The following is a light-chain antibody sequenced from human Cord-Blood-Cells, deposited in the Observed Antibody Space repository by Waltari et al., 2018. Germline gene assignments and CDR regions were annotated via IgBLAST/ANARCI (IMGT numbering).Light chain of an antibody. V-gene: IGLV4-69*01. CDR3: QTWGTGIL. J-gene: IGLJ3*02. CDR1: SGHSSYA. Sequence: QLVLTQSPSASASLGASVKLTCTLSSGHSSYAIAWHQQQPEKGPRYLMKLNSDGSHSKGDXXXXXXXXXXXXXXXXLTFSSLQSEDEADYYCQTWGTGILFGGGTMLTVL. CDR2: LNSDGSH.